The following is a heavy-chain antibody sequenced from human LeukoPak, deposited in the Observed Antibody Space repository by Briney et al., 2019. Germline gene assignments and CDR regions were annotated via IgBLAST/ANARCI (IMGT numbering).Heavy chain of an antibody. Sequence: SETLSLTCNVSGDSISSGAYYWTWVRQFPGTGLEWIGYVSFIGTTYNNPSLKSRVTISVDTSKNQFSLKLSSVTAADTAVYYCARDDGDTAMVTWGQGTLVTVSS. J-gene: IGHJ5*02. CDR3: ARDDGDTAMVT. V-gene: IGHV4-30-4*08. CDR1: GDSISSGAYY. D-gene: IGHD5-18*01. CDR2: VSFIGTT.